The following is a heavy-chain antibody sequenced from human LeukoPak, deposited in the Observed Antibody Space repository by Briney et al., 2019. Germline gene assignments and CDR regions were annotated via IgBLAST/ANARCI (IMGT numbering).Heavy chain of an antibody. Sequence: GGSLRLSCAASGFTFSTFAMIWVRQPPGKGLEWVSSIFPSGGEIHYADSVRGRFTISRDNSKSTLSLQMNSLRAEDTAICYCATYRQVLLPFESWGQGTLVTDSS. J-gene: IGHJ4*02. CDR2: IFPSGGEI. CDR1: GFTFSTFA. V-gene: IGHV3-23*01. D-gene: IGHD2-8*02. CDR3: ATYRQVLLPFES.